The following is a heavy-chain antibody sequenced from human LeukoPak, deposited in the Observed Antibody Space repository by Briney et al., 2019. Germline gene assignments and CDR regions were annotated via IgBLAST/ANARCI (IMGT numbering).Heavy chain of an antibody. Sequence: PSETLSLTCAVYGGSFRGYYWNWIRQPPGKGLEWIGEIYHSGSTNYNPSLKSRVTISVDKSKNQFSLKLSSVTAADTAVYYCARRVYGDYVSGWFDPWGQGTLVTVSS. V-gene: IGHV4-34*01. CDR3: ARRVYGDYVSGWFDP. D-gene: IGHD4-17*01. J-gene: IGHJ5*02. CDR2: IYHSGST. CDR1: GGSFRGYY.